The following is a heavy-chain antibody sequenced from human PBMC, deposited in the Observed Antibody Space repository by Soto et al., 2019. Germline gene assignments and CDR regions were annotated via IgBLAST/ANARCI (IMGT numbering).Heavy chain of an antibody. CDR3: ERGADYDFWSGYYN. D-gene: IGHD3-3*01. CDR1: GGSISSGGYY. V-gene: IGHV4-31*03. J-gene: IGHJ4*02. Sequence: QVQLQESGPGLVKPSQTLSLTCTVSGGSISSGGYYWSWIRQHTGKGLEWIGYIYYSGSTYYNPSLKSRVTISVDTSKNQFSLKLSSVTAADTAVYYCERGADYDFWSGYYNWGQGTLVTVSS. CDR2: IYYSGST.